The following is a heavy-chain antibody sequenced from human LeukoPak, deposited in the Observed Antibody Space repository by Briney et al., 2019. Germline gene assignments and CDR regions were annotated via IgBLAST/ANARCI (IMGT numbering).Heavy chain of an antibody. Sequence: GRSLRLSCAASGFTFSSYGMHWVRQAPGKGLEWVAVISYDGSNKYYADSVKGRFTISRDNSKNTLYLKMNSLRAEDTAVYYCAKDRFFHDSSGFVYFQHWGQGTLVTVSS. CDR3: AKDRFFHDSSGFVYFQH. CDR1: GFTFSSYG. CDR2: ISYDGSNK. J-gene: IGHJ1*01. D-gene: IGHD3-22*01. V-gene: IGHV3-30*18.